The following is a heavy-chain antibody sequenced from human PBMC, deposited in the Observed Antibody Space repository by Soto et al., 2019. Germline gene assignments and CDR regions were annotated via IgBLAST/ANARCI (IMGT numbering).Heavy chain of an antibody. V-gene: IGHV4-59*01. D-gene: IGHD4-17*01. J-gene: IGHJ4*02. Sequence: SETLSLTCTVSGGSISSYYWSWIRQPPGKGLEWIGYIYYSGSTNYNPSLKSRVTISVDTSKNQFSLKLSSVTAADTAVYYCARDRHPIGDPNYYFDYWGQGTLVTVSS. CDR3: ARDRHPIGDPNYYFDY. CDR2: IYYSGST. CDR1: GGSISSYY.